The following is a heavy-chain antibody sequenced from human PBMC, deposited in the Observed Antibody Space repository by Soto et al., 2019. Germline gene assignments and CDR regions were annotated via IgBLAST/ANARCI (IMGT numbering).Heavy chain of an antibody. D-gene: IGHD2-15*01. CDR1: GGSVRTGSYH. Sequence: SETLSLTCSVSGGSVRTGSYHWGWLRQPQGKGLEWLGFIPNNGSPDYNPSLRRRVVVSIDRSKNQFSMKVNSVTAADTAVYFCARRGCGGGSWGQGTLATVSS. CDR2: IPNNGSP. J-gene: IGHJ5*01. V-gene: IGHV4-61*01. CDR3: ARRGCGGGS.